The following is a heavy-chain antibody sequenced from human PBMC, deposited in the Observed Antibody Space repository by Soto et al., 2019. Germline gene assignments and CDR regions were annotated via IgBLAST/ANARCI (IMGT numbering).Heavy chain of an antibody. CDR1: GFTFNTYN. CDR3: AREISLSAGSYFDY. D-gene: IGHD3-10*01. J-gene: IGHJ4*02. V-gene: IGHV3-48*02. CDR2: ISSSSYTV. Sequence: GGSLRLSCTASGFTFNTYNMNWVRQAPGKGLEWVSYISSSSYTVKYADSVEGRFTVSRDNGKKSLYLQMNSLRDEDTAVYFCAREISLSAGSYFDYWGQGTLVTVSS.